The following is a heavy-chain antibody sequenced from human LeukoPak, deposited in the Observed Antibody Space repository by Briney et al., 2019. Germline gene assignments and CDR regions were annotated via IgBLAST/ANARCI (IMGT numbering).Heavy chain of an antibody. CDR1: GFTFSSYG. CDR3: AKVEAAAGEAFDY. J-gene: IGHJ4*02. V-gene: IGHV3-30*18. D-gene: IGHD6-13*01. Sequence: PGRSLRLSCAASGFTFSSYGMHWVRQAPGKGLEWVAVISYDGSNKYYADSVKGRFTISRDNSKNTLYLQMNSLRAEDTAVYYCAKVEAAAGEAFDYWGQGTLVTVSS. CDR2: ISYDGSNK.